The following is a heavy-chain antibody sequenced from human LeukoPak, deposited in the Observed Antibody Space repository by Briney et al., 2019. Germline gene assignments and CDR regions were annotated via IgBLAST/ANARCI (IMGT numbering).Heavy chain of an antibody. Sequence: GGSLRLSCAASGFTFSSYAMSWVRQAPGKGLEWVSAISGSGSSTYYADSVKGRFTISRDNSKNTLYLQMNSLRAEDTAVYYCAKDPSYYYDSSGYSFDYWGQGTLVTVSS. CDR2: ISGSGSST. D-gene: IGHD3-22*01. J-gene: IGHJ4*02. CDR1: GFTFSSYA. V-gene: IGHV3-23*01. CDR3: AKDPSYYYDSSGYSFDY.